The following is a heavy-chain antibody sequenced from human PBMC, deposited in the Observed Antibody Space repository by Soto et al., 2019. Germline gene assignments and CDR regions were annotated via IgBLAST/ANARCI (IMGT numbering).Heavy chain of an antibody. V-gene: IGHV3-23*01. Sequence: GGSLRLSCAASGFTFSSYAMSWVRQAPGKGLEWVSTISSADSTYYADSVKGRFTISRDNSKNTLYLQMNSLRGEDTAVYYCAKGEAVAGTEFDYWGQGTLVTVSS. D-gene: IGHD6-13*01. CDR1: GFTFSSYA. CDR2: ISSADST. J-gene: IGHJ4*02. CDR3: AKGEAVAGTEFDY.